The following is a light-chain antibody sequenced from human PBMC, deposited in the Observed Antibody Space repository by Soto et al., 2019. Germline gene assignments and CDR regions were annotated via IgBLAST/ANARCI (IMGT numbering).Light chain of an antibody. V-gene: IGKV4-1*01. J-gene: IGKJ1*01. CDR2: WAS. CDR1: QSVLYSSNNKKY. Sequence: DIVMTQSPDSLAVSLGERATINCKSSQSVLYSSNNKKYLAWYQQKPGQPPKLLIYWASTRESGVPDRFSGSGSVTDFTLTVSSLQAEAVAVYYCQQYYSSPWTFDQGTKVEIK. CDR3: QQYYSSPWT.